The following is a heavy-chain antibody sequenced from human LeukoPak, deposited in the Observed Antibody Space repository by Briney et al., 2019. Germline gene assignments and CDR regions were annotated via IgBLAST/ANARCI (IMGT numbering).Heavy chain of an antibody. CDR1: GFTFSSYE. CDR3: ARVAEVAAYFDY. Sequence: GGSLRLSCAASGFTFSSYEMNWVRQAPGKGLEWVSYISSSGSTIYYADSVKGRFTISRDNAKNPLYLQMNSLRAEDTAVYYCARVAEVAAYFDYWGQGTLVTVSS. J-gene: IGHJ4*02. V-gene: IGHV3-48*03. CDR2: ISSSGSTI. D-gene: IGHD2-15*01.